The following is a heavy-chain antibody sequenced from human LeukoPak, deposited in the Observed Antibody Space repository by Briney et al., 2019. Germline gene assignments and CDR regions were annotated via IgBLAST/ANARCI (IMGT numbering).Heavy chain of an antibody. CDR1: GFTFSDHY. J-gene: IGHJ6*03. CDR3: AKEYRNYYYMDV. D-gene: IGHD1-1*01. CDR2: ISSGGTTM. Sequence: GGSLRLSCAASGFTFSDHYMSWIRQAPGKGLEWISYISSGGTTMKYADSVKGRFTISRDNSKNTLYLQMNSLRAEDTAVYYCAKEYRNYYYMDVWGKGTTVTVSS. V-gene: IGHV3-11*04.